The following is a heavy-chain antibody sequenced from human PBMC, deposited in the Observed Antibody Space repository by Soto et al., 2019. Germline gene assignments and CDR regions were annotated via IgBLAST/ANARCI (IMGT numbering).Heavy chain of an antibody. D-gene: IGHD3-16*01. Sequence: QITLKESGPTLVKPTQTLTLTCTFSGFSLTTRGVGVGWIRQPPGKALECLALIYWDDDKRYSPSLQSRLSITQDTSKNPVDLTMTNVDPVDTATYYCAHIPNYYQYDWFDPWGLGTLVSVSS. CDR3: AHIPNYYQYDWFDP. J-gene: IGHJ5*02. CDR2: IYWDDDK. V-gene: IGHV2-5*02. CDR1: GFSLTTRGVG.